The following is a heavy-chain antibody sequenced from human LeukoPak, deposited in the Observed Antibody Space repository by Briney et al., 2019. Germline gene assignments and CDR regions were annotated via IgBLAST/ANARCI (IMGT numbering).Heavy chain of an antibody. CDR2: INPSGGST. J-gene: IGHJ3*02. CDR1: GYTFTSYY. Sequence: ASVKVSCKASGYTFTSYYMHWVRQAPGQGLEWMGIINPSGGSTSYAQKFQGRVTMTRDTSTSTVYMELSSLRSEDTAVYYCARPAGTYYYDSSGSRGAFDIWGQGTMVTVSS. V-gene: IGHV1-46*01. D-gene: IGHD3-22*01. CDR3: ARPAGTYYYDSSGSRGAFDI.